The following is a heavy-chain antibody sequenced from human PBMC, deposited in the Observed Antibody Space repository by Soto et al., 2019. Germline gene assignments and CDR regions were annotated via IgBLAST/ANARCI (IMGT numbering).Heavy chain of an antibody. Sequence: QVQLVESGGGLVKPGGSLRLSCAASGFIFSDYYMNWVRQAPGKGLEWVSYISISDGTAYYADSVKGRFTISRDNAKNSLYLQMNSLRAEDTAVYFCARGHWQLEVWGQGTLVTVSS. CDR2: ISISDGTA. J-gene: IGHJ4*02. CDR1: GFIFSDYY. D-gene: IGHD6-6*01. CDR3: ARGHWQLEV. V-gene: IGHV3-11*01.